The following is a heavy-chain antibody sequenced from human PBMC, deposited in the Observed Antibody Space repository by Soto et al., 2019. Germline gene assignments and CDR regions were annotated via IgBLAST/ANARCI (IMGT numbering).Heavy chain of an antibody. J-gene: IGHJ5*02. D-gene: IGHD3-10*01. CDR1: GGSISSGGYS. V-gene: IGHV4-30-2*01. CDR2: IHHSGST. Sequence: SETLSLTCAVSGGSISSGGYSWSWIRQPPGKGLEWIGYIHHSGSTNYNPSLKSRVTISVDTSKNQFSLKLSSVTAADTAVYYCARELFGRSVWFDPWGQGTLVTVSS. CDR3: ARELFGRSVWFDP.